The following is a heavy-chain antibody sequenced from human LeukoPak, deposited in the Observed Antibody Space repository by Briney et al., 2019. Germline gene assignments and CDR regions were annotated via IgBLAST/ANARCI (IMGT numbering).Heavy chain of an antibody. D-gene: IGHD6-13*01. CDR2: IHDSGST. Sequence: SETLSLTCTVSGGSIRSYYWSWIRQPPGKGLEWIAHIHDSGSTSYNPSLKSRLTMSVDTSKNQFSLRLSSVTAADTAVYYCARQEAAVLFFQHWGQGTLVTVSS. V-gene: IGHV4-59*08. CDR1: GGSIRSYY. J-gene: IGHJ1*01. CDR3: ARQEAAVLFFQH.